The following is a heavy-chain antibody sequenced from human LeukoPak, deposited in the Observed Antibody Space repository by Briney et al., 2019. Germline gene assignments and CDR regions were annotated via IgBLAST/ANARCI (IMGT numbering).Heavy chain of an antibody. CDR1: GYTFTSYG. CDR3: ARIPMIVVVPAPPQYYYYGMDV. V-gene: IGHV1-18*01. J-gene: IGHJ6*02. D-gene: IGHD2-2*01. CDR2: ISAYNGST. Sequence: ASVKVSCKASGYTFTSYGISWVRQAPGQGLEWMGWISAYNGSTNYAQKLQGRVTMTTDTSTSTAYMELRSLRSDDTAVYYCARIPMIVVVPAPPQYYYYGMDVWGQGTTVTVSS.